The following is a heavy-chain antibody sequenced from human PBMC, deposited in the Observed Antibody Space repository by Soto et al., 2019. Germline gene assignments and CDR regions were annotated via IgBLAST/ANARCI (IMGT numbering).Heavy chain of an antibody. D-gene: IGHD3-22*01. V-gene: IGHV3-11*01. Sequence: QVQLVESGGGLVKPGGSLRLSCAASGFTFSDYYMSWIRQAPGKGLEWVSYISSSGSTIYYADSVKGRFTISRDNAKNSLYLQMNSLRAEDTAVYYCARRRSVTMIVVAADDAVDIWGQGTMVTVSS. CDR1: GFTFSDYY. J-gene: IGHJ3*02. CDR3: ARRRSVTMIVVAADDAVDI. CDR2: ISSSGSTI.